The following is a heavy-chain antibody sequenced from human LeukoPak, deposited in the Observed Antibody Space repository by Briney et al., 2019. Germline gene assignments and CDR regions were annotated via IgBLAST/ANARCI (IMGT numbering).Heavy chain of an antibody. J-gene: IGHJ6*03. V-gene: IGHV1-18*01. D-gene: IGHD2-2*01. CDR1: GYTFTSYG. CDR3: ARGVVEVLNCSSTSCQYYYYMDV. Sequence: GASVKVSCKASGYTFTSYGISWVRQAPGQGLEWMGWISAYNGNTNYAQKLQGRVTMTTDTSTSTAYMELRSLRSDDTAVYYCARGVVEVLNCSSTSCQYYYYMDVWGKGTTVTVSS. CDR2: ISAYNGNT.